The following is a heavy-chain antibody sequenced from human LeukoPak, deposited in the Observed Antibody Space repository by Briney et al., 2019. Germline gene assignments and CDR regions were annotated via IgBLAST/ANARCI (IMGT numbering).Heavy chain of an antibody. D-gene: IGHD3-10*01. CDR2: IYTSGST. CDR1: GGSISSYY. J-gene: IGHJ5*02. V-gene: IGHV4-4*07. CDR3: AREGTSGGLNWLDP. Sequence: PSETLSLTCTVSGGSISSYYWSWIRQPAGKGLEWIGRIYTSGSTNYNPSLKSRVTMSVDTSKNQFSLRLCSVNAADTAVYFCAREGTSGGLNWLDPWGQGTLVTVSS.